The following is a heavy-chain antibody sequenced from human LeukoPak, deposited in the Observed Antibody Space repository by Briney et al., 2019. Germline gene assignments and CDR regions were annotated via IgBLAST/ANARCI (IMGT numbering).Heavy chain of an antibody. Sequence: SVKVSCKASGGATFSSDGISWVRQAPGQGLEWMGGIIPMFGTTNYAQKFRGRVTITVDESTTTACMELNSLTSEDTAVYYCARAMVRGLIIARFGMDVWGRGTAVTVSS. CDR1: GGATFSSDG. CDR3: ARAMVRGLIIARFGMDV. J-gene: IGHJ6*04. V-gene: IGHV1-69*13. D-gene: IGHD3-10*01. CDR2: IIPMFGTT.